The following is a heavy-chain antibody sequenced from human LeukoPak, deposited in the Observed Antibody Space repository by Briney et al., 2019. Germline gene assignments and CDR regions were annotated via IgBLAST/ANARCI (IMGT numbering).Heavy chain of an antibody. Sequence: SETLSLTCTVSGGSISSSSYYWGWIRQPPGKGLEWIGSIYYSGSTYYNPSLKSRVTISVDTSKNQFSLKLSSVTAADTAVYYCARVSYYDTSAHGWGQGTLVTISS. CDR1: GGSISSSSYY. CDR3: ARVSYYDTSAHG. J-gene: IGHJ4*02. CDR2: IYYSGST. D-gene: IGHD3-22*01. V-gene: IGHV4-39*07.